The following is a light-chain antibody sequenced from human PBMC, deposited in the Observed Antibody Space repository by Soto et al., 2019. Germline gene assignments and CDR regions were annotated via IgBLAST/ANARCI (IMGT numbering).Light chain of an antibody. J-gene: IGKJ5*01. CDR1: QSVSNNY. V-gene: IGKV3D-20*01. Sequence: EIVLTQSPATLSLSPGERATLSCGASQSVSNNYLAWYQQKPGLAPRLLIYDASTRATGIPDRFSGSGSATDFTLTISRLEPEDFAVYFCQQYVSSPITFGQGTRLEIK. CDR3: QQYVSSPIT. CDR2: DAS.